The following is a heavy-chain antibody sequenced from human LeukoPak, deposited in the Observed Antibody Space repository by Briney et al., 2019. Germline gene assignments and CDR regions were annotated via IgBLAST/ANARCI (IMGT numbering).Heavy chain of an antibody. CDR1: GFTSSNYA. CDR2: VSGSGVTT. J-gene: IGHJ4*02. D-gene: IGHD6-19*01. Sequence: GGSLRLSCAASGFTSSNYAMNWVRQAPGKGLEWVSGVSGSGVTTYYADSVKGRFTISRDNPKNTLYLQMNGLRAEDTAVYYCARRVVAGQTYYFDFWGQGTLVTV. CDR3: ARRVVAGQTYYFDF. V-gene: IGHV3-23*01.